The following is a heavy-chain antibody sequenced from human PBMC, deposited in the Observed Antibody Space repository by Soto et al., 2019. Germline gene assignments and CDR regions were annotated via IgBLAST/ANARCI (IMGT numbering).Heavy chain of an antibody. J-gene: IGHJ4*02. D-gene: IGHD3-3*01. CDR1: GFTFSSYG. CDR2: ISYDGSNK. Sequence: QVQLVESGGGVVQPGRSLRLSCAASGFTFSSYGMHWVRQAPGKGLEWVAVISYDGSNKYYADSVKGRFTISRDNSKNPLYLQMNSLRAEDTAVYYCAKGGIFGVVIIPLGDYWGQGTLVTVSS. CDR3: AKGGIFGVVIIPLGDY. V-gene: IGHV3-30*18.